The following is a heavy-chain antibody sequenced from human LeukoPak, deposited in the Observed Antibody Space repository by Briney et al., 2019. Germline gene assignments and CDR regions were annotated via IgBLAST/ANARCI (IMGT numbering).Heavy chain of an antibody. CDR1: GFTFSSYA. Sequence: PGGSLRLSCAASGFTFSSYAMTWVRQAPGKGLECVSAISGSGDDTYYADSVKGRFTISRDNSKNTLYLQMNSLRAEDTAVYYCARASGGYCSSTSCYTPYDYWGQGTLVTVSS. CDR2: ISGSGDDT. CDR3: ARASGGYCSSTSCYTPYDY. J-gene: IGHJ4*02. V-gene: IGHV3-23*01. D-gene: IGHD2-2*02.